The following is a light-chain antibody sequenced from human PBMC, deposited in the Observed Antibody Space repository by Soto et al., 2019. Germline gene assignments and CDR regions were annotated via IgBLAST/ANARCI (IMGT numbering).Light chain of an antibody. CDR2: SNN. Sequence: SVVTQPPSVSAAPRQRGTISCSGTYSNIGSNTVAWYQRLPGTAPKLLIYSNNERPSGVPDRFSGSKSGSSASLAISGLQSEDEADYYCAAWDDSLNSPRMLFGGGTKVTVL. CDR3: AAWDDSLNSPRML. CDR1: YSNIGSNT. J-gene: IGLJ2*01. V-gene: IGLV1-44*01.